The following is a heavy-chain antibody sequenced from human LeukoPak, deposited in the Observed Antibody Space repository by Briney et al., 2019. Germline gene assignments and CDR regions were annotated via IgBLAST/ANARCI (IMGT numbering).Heavy chain of an antibody. CDR2: INPNSGGT. Sequence: ASVKVSCKASGYTFTGYYMYWVRQAPGQGLEWMGWINPNSGGTNYAQKFQGRVTMTRDTSISTAYMELSRLRSDDTAVYYCAREPYYYDSSGYYSNAFNIWGQGTIVTVSS. D-gene: IGHD3-22*01. CDR3: AREPYYYDSSGYYSNAFNI. J-gene: IGHJ3*02. V-gene: IGHV1-2*02. CDR1: GYTFTGYY.